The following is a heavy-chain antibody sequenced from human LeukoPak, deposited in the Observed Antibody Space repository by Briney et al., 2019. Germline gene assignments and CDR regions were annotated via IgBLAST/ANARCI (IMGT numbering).Heavy chain of an antibody. CDR1: GYSFTSYW. Sequence: GESLKISCKGSGYSFTSYWIGWVRQMPGKGLEWMGIIYPGDSDTRYSPSFQGQVTISADKSISTAYLQWSSLKASDTAMYYCARPYHYGSGVQSYYFDYWGQGTLVTVSS. CDR3: ARPYHYGSGVQSYYFDY. CDR2: IYPGDSDT. V-gene: IGHV5-51*01. D-gene: IGHD3-10*01. J-gene: IGHJ4*02.